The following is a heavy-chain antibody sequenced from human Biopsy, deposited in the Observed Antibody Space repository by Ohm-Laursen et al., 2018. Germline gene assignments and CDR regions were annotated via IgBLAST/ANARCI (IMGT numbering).Heavy chain of an antibody. D-gene: IGHD3-22*01. V-gene: IGHV4-59*01. J-gene: IGHJ2*01. CDR3: ARDRGYYSDRTVPGYFDL. CDR1: GDSISSYY. Sequence: SDTLSLTCPVSGDSISSYYWSWIRQPPGKGLEWIGYVYYTGSTDYNPSLQSRVTISVDTSKNHFSLRLRSVTPADTAIYYCARDRGYYSDRTVPGYFDLWGRGTLATVSS. CDR2: VYYTGST.